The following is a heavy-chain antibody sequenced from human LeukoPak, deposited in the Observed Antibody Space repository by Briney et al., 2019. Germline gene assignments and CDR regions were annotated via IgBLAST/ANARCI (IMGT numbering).Heavy chain of an antibody. V-gene: IGHV3-7*03. CDR1: GFTFSSYW. CDR2: IKQDGSEK. D-gene: IGHD2-2*01. CDR3: ARKSTRWPDEGHY. Sequence: GGSLRLFCAASGFTFSSYWMSWVRQAPGKGLEWVANIKQDGSEKYYVDSVKGRFTISRDNAKNSLYLQMNSLRAEDTAVYYCARKSTRWPDEGHYWGQGTLVTVSS. J-gene: IGHJ4*02.